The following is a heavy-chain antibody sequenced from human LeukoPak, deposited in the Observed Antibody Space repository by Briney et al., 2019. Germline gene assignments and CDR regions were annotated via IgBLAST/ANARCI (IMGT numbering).Heavy chain of an antibody. CDR1: GASISDYY. J-gene: IGHJ4*02. CDR2: ISYRGNT. V-gene: IGHV4-59*01. Sequence: SETLSLACIVSGASISDYYWGWIRQPPGKGLECIGSISYRGNTQYNPSLKGRVTISLDRSKNQISLEVNSVTAADTAVYYCARLERGFDFWGQGTLVTVSS. CDR3: ARLERGFDF.